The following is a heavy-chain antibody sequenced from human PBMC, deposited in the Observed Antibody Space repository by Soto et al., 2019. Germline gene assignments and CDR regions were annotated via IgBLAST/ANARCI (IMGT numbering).Heavy chain of an antibody. V-gene: IGHV4-59*01. CDR2: IYYSGST. CDR1: GGSISSYY. Sequence: QVQLQESGPGLVKPSETLSLTCTVSGGSISSYYWSLIRQPPGKGLEWIGYIYYSGSTNYNPSLKSRVTISVDTSKNQFSLKMSSVTAADTAVYYCASLTYTSGWYTFDYWGLGTLVTVSS. D-gene: IGHD6-19*01. J-gene: IGHJ4*02. CDR3: ASLTYTSGWYTFDY.